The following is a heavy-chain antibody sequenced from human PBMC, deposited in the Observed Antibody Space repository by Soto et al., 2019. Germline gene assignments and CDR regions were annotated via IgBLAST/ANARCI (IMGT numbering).Heavy chain of an antibody. Sequence: QVQLVQSGAEVQKPGSSVKVSCKASGGTFSSYAISWVRQAPGQGLEWMGGIIPIFGTANYAQKFQGRVTITADESTSTAYRELSSLRSEDTAVYYCARDKLSDSSGWYSGLRDWYFDLWGRGTLVTVSS. J-gene: IGHJ2*01. CDR1: GGTFSSYA. CDR3: ARDKLSDSSGWYSGLRDWYFDL. V-gene: IGHV1-69*01. D-gene: IGHD6-19*01. CDR2: IIPIFGTA.